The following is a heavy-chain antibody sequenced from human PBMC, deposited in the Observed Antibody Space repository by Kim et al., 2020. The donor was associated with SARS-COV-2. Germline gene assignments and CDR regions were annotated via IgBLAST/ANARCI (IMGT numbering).Heavy chain of an antibody. CDR1: GYTFTGYY. V-gene: IGHV1-2*02. CDR2: INPNSGGT. CDR3: AREPITIFGVARENWFDP. Sequence: ASVKVSCKASGYTFTGYYMHWVRQAPGQGLEWMGWINPNSGGTNYAQKFQGRVTMTRDTSISTAYMELSRLRSDDTAVYYCAREPITIFGVARENWFDPWGQGTLVTVSS. D-gene: IGHD3-3*01. J-gene: IGHJ5*02.